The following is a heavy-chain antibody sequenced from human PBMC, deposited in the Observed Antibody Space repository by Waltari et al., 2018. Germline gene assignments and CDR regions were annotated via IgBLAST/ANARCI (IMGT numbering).Heavy chain of an antibody. CDR3: ARGWLQVAPPYYYYMDV. Sequence: QVQLLQWGAGLLKPSETLSLTCAVYGGSFSGYYWRWLRQLPGQGLEWLGEINHNASPEYNPYLKSRATISIEASKNQFSLKLDSVTAADTGVYYCARGWLQVAPPYYYYMDVWDRGTAVTVSS. J-gene: IGHJ6*03. D-gene: IGHD6-19*01. CDR2: INHNASP. CDR1: GGSFSGYY. V-gene: IGHV4-34*01.